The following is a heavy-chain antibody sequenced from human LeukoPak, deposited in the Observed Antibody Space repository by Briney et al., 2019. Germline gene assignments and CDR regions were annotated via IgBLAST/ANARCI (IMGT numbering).Heavy chain of an antibody. J-gene: IGHJ1*01. Sequence: GGSLGLSCAASGFTFSSFAMSWVRQAPGKGLEWVSAISGSGGSTYYADSVKGRFTIYRGNSKNTLYLQMNSLRAEDTAVYYCAKDSYCSSTSCYIAEYFQHWGQGTLVTVSS. D-gene: IGHD2-2*02. CDR2: ISGSGGST. CDR3: AKDSYCSSTSCYIAEYFQH. CDR1: GFTFSSFA. V-gene: IGHV3-23*01.